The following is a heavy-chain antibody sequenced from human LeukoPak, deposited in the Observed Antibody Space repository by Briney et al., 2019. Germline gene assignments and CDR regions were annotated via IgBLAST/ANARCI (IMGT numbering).Heavy chain of an antibody. J-gene: IGHJ1*01. V-gene: IGHV3-21*01. CDR3: ARDLGEDYGSGSRSAEYFQH. CDR1: GFTFSSYA. CDR2: ISSSSSYI. D-gene: IGHD3-10*01. Sequence: GGSLRLSCAASGFTFSSYAMSWVRQAPGKGLEWVSSISSSSSYIYYADSVKGRFTISRDNAKNSLYLQMNSLRAEDTAVYYCARDLGEDYGSGSRSAEYFQHWGQGTLVTVSS.